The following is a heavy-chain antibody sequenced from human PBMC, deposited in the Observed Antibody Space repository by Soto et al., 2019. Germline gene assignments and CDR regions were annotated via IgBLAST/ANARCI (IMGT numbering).Heavy chain of an antibody. V-gene: IGHV4-31*03. Sequence: SETLSLTCTVSGGSISSGGYYWSWIRQHPGKGLEWIGYIYYSGSTYYNPSLKSRVTISVDTSKNQFSLKLSSVTAADTAVYYCARGSPTYCSGGSCYSGFHFDYWGQGTLVTVSS. CDR1: GGSISSGGYY. D-gene: IGHD2-15*01. CDR3: ARGSPTYCSGGSCYSGFHFDY. CDR2: IYYSGST. J-gene: IGHJ4*02.